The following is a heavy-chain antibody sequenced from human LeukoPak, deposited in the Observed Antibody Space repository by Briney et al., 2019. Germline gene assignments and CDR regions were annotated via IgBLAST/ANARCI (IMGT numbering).Heavy chain of an antibody. CDR1: GGSISSCY. D-gene: IGHD1-26*01. CDR3: ARDGPDGYSGSYIYYFDY. Sequence: SETLSLTCTVSGGSISSCYWSWIRQPAGKGLEWIGRIYTSGSTNYNPSLKSRVTMSVDTSKNQFSLKLSSVTAADTAVYYCARDGPDGYSGSYIYYFDYWGQGTLVTVSS. V-gene: IGHV4-4*07. J-gene: IGHJ4*02. CDR2: IYTSGST.